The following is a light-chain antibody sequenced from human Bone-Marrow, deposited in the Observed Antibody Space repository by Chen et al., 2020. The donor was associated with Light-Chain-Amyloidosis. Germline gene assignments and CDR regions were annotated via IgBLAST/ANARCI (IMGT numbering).Light chain of an antibody. V-gene: IGLV2-14*01. Sequence: QSALTQPASVSGSPGQSITISCTGTSRDIGTFNYVSWYQQHPGKAPQLIIFEVSNRPSGVSDRVSGSKSGNTASLTISGLQPGDEADFYCSSYTSTTTDVIFGGGTKLTVL. J-gene: IGLJ2*01. CDR2: EVS. CDR1: SRDIGTFNY. CDR3: SSYTSTTTDVI.